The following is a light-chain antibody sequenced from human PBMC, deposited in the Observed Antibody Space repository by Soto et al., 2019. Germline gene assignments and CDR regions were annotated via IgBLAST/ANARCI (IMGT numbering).Light chain of an antibody. J-gene: IGKJ4*02. CDR1: QSISTY. CDR2: GAC. V-gene: IGKV1-39*01. Sequence: DIQMTQSPSSLSASIGDRITITCRASQSISTYLNWYQQKPGKAPRLLIYGACTLQNGVPSRFSGSGSATDYTLTISSLQPEDFATYYCQQSFITPPLTFGGGTKVEMK. CDR3: QQSFITPPLT.